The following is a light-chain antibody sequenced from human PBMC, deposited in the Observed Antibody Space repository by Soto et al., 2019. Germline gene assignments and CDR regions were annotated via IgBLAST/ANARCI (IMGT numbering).Light chain of an antibody. V-gene: IGLV2-14*01. J-gene: IGLJ1*01. CDR2: DVS. CDR3: SSYTSSSTLLYV. Sequence: QSAPTQPASVPGSPGQSITISCTGTSSDVGGYNYVSWYQQHPGKAPKLMIYDVSNRPSGVSNRFSGSKSGNTASLTISGLQAEDEADYYCSSYTSSSTLLYVFGTGTKVTVL. CDR1: SSDVGGYNY.